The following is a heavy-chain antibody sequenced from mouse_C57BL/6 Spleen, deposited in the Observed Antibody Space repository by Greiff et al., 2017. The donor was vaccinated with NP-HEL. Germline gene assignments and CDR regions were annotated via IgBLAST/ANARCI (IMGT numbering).Heavy chain of an antibody. D-gene: IGHD1-1*01. CDR2: ISSGSSTI. J-gene: IGHJ4*01. Sequence: EVKLMESGGGLVKPGGSLKLSCAASGFTFSDYGMHWVRQAPEKGLEWVAYISSGSSTIYYADTVKGRFTISRDNAKNTLFLQMTSLRSEDTAMYYCARRDTTVVATGQAMDYWGQGTSVTVSS. CDR3: ARRDTTVVATGQAMDY. CDR1: GFTFSDYG. V-gene: IGHV5-17*01.